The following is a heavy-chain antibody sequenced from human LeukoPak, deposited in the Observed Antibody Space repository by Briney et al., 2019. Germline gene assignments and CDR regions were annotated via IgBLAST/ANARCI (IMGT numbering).Heavy chain of an antibody. J-gene: IGHJ3*02. CDR3: ASVPGPRVPFDI. CDR1: GFTFSGYA. Sequence: GGSLRLACAASGFTFSGYAMHWVRQAPGKGLEWVAVISYDGSNKYYADSVKGRFTISRDNSKNTLYLQMNSLRAEDTAVYYCASVPGPRVPFDIWGQGTIVTVSS. CDR2: ISYDGSNK. V-gene: IGHV3-30*04.